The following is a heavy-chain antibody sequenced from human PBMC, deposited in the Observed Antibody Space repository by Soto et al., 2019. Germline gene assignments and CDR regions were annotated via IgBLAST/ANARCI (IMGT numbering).Heavy chain of an antibody. CDR1: GGTFGNSA. D-gene: IGHD3-3*01. J-gene: IGHJ5*02. Sequence: QVQLVQSGAEVKKPGSSVNVSCKTSGGTFGNSAVTWVRQAPGQGLEWLGGIVPMFGTANYAQKFQGRVTITADESTITAYMELNGLKTDDTAVYYCARDGDPQSAFWSGPLGGSRFDPWGQGTLVTVSS. CDR2: IVPMFGTA. V-gene: IGHV1-69*12. CDR3: ARDGDPQSAFWSGPLGGSRFDP.